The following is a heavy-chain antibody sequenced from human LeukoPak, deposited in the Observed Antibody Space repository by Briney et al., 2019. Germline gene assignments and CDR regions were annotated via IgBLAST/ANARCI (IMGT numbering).Heavy chain of an antibody. CDR3: ARDPYSSSSFDF. D-gene: IGHD6-6*01. CDR2: VSSSSSTI. V-gene: IGHV3-48*01. CDR1: GFTFSSYS. Sequence: PGGSLRLSCAASGFTFSSYSMNWVRQAPGKGLEWVSYVSSSSSTIYYADSVKGRFTSSRDNAKNSLYLQMNSLRAEDTAVYYCARDPYSSSSFDFWGQGTLVTVSS. J-gene: IGHJ4*02.